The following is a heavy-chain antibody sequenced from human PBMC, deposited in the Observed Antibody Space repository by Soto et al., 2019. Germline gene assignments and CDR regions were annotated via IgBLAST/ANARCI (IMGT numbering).Heavy chain of an antibody. CDR2: IYYSGST. D-gene: IGHD4-17*01. CDR3: ASFDYGGNEFDY. J-gene: IGHJ4*02. V-gene: IGHV4-31*03. CDR1: GGSICSGGYY. Sequence: PSETLSLTCTVSGGSICSGGYYWSWIRQHPGKGLEWIGYIYYSGSTYYNPSLKSRVTISVDTPKNQFSLKLSSVTAADTAVYYCASFDYGGNEFDYWGQGTLVTVSS.